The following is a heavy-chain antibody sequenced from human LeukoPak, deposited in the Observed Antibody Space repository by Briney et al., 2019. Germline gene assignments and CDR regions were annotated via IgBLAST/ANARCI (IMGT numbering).Heavy chain of an antibody. D-gene: IGHD6-13*01. CDR3: ARDGIAAASDAFDI. J-gene: IGHJ3*02. V-gene: IGHV1-2*02. CDR2: IDPNSGVT. Sequence: ASVKVSCKASGYSFTVYYIHWVRQAPGQGLEWLGWIDPNSGVTNYAQKFQGRVAMTRDTSISTAYMELSRLRSDDTAVYYCARDGIAAASDAFDIWGQGTMVTVSS. CDR1: GYSFTVYY.